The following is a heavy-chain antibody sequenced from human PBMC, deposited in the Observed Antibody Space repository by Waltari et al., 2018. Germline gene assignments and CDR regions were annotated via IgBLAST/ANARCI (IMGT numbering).Heavy chain of an antibody. D-gene: IGHD3-22*01. V-gene: IGHV3-23*01. CDR2: ISGSGGST. CDR3: AKTDSSGYYFDAFDI. CDR1: GFTFSRYA. Sequence: EVQLLESGGGLVQPGGSLRLSCAASGFTFSRYAMSWVRQAPGKGLEWVSAISGSGGSTYDADSVKGRFTISRDNSKNTLYLQMNSLRAEDTAVYYCAKTDSSGYYFDAFDIWGQGTMVTVSS. J-gene: IGHJ3*02.